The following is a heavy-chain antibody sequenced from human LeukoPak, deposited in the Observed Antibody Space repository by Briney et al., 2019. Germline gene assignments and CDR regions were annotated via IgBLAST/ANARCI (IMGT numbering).Heavy chain of an antibody. V-gene: IGHV3-43*02. CDR2: ISGDGVST. CDR3: ARESGKFDY. CDR1: GLPIGDFA. Sequence: GGSLRLSCVASGLPIGDFAMHWVRQAPGKGLEWVSLISGDGVSTFYADSVKGRFSISRDNSENSLSLEMNSLRTEDTAMYYCARESGKFDYWGQGTLVAVSS. J-gene: IGHJ4*02.